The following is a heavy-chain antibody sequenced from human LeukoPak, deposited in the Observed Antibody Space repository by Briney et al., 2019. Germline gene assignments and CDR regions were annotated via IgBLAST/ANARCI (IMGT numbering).Heavy chain of an antibody. CDR3: VRDRAVSWFDS. D-gene: IGHD3-10*01. J-gene: IGHJ5*01. Sequence: PGGSLRLSCAASGLTFSSHGFHWVRQAPGKGLEWVTFISLDGTKKSYADSVKGRFTFSRDDSKNTLYLEMNSLRAEDTAVYYCVRDRAVSWFDSWGLGTLVTVSS. CDR1: GLTFSSHG. V-gene: IGHV3-33*05. CDR2: ISLDGTKK.